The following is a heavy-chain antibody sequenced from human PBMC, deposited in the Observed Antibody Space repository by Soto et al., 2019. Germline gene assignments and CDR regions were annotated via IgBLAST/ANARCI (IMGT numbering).Heavy chain of an antibody. Sequence: VVSLTISCQVSGYSFITYWVVWVLQMPGKGLEWMGIIYPGDSDTRYSPSFQGQVTISADKSISTAYLQWSSLKASDTAIYYCATGGYCSDTTCYNFFDYWGQGTLVTVSS. CDR1: GYSFITYW. D-gene: IGHD2-2*02. CDR3: ATGGYCSDTTCYNFFDY. V-gene: IGHV5-51*01. CDR2: IYPGDSDT. J-gene: IGHJ4*02.